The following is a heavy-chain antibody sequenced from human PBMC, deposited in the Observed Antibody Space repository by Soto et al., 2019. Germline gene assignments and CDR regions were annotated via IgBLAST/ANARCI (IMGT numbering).Heavy chain of an antibody. V-gene: IGHV3-23*01. D-gene: IGHD2-8*01. CDR1: RFSFSSYE. Sequence: GGSLRLSCVASRFSFSSYEMSWVRQAAGKGLEWVSRVSLTGDRTNYAGSVKGRFTVSRDNFKNTLYLEMDSLRPEDTAIYYCARGGGYCTPTSCAIDSWGRGTPVTVSS. J-gene: IGHJ4*02. CDR3: ARGGGYCTPTSCAIDS. CDR2: VSLTGDRT.